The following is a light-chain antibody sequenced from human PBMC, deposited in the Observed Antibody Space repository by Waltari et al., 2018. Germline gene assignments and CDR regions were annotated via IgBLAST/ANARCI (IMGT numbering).Light chain of an antibody. Sequence: VLTQFPDTLAVSPGERATLPCRASPSVTTNLAWYQQKPGLPPRLLIYGASTRATGVPARFSGSGSGTEFTLIISSLQSEDFAVYYCQQYHQRPPWTFGQGTKVEIK. CDR1: PSVTTN. J-gene: IGKJ1*01. CDR3: QQYHQRPPWT. V-gene: IGKV3-15*01. CDR2: GAS.